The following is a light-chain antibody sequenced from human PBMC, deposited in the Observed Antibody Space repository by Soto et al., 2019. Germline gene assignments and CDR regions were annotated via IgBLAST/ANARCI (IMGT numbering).Light chain of an antibody. V-gene: IGKV1-39*01. CDR3: QQGYTAPYT. J-gene: IGKJ3*01. CDR2: GAS. CDR1: RSISNY. Sequence: DIQMTQSPSSLSASVGDAVSLTCRASRSISNYLNWYQQKPGRAPKLLISGASSLQRGVPSRFSGSGSGTTFTLTITSLQPDDFAIYFCQQGYTAPYTFGPGTKVELK.